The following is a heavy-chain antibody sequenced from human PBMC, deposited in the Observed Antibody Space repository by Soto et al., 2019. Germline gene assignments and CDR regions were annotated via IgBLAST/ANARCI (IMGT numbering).Heavy chain of an antibody. CDR2: IYYSGST. CDR3: ARSFNDYIWGSYRSYNWFDP. D-gene: IGHD3-16*02. Sequence: SETLSLTCTVSGGSISSYYWSWIRQPPGKGLEWIGYIYYSGSTYYNPSLKSRVTISVDTSKNQFSLKLSSVTAADTAVYYCARSFNDYIWGSYRSYNWFDPWGQGTLVTVSS. J-gene: IGHJ5*02. CDR1: GGSISSYY. V-gene: IGHV4-59*08.